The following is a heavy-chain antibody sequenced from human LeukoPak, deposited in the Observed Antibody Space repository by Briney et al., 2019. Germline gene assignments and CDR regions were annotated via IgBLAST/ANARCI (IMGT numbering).Heavy chain of an antibody. D-gene: IGHD5-18*01. J-gene: IGHJ6*02. CDR1: GGTFSSYA. CDR2: IIPIFGTA. V-gene: IGHV1-69*13. Sequence: SVKVSCTASGGTFSSYAISWVRQAPGQGLEWMGGIIPIFGTANYAQKFQGRVTTTADESTSTAYMELSSLRSEDTAVYYCARETTYSPLYYYYGMDVWGQGTTVTVSS. CDR3: ARETTYSPLYYYYGMDV.